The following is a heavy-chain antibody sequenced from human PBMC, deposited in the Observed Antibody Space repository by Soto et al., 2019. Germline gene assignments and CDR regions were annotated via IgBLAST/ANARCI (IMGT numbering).Heavy chain of an antibody. CDR2: IAGSGGGA. CDR3: AKGRSTITTRSWMDV. J-gene: IGHJ6*02. CDR1: EFTFSNYG. D-gene: IGHD4-4*01. V-gene: IGHV3-23*01. Sequence: GGSLRLSCEASEFTFSNYGMSWVRQAPGKGLEWVSAIAGSGGGANYADSVKGRFTIPRDNSQNTLYLQMNNLRAEDTAVYYCAKGRSTITTRSWMDVWGQGTTVTVSS.